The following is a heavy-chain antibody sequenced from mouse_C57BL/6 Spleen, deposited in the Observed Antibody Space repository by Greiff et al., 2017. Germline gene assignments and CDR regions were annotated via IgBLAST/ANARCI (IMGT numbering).Heavy chain of an antibody. Sequence: QVQLQQPGAELVKPGASVKLSCKASGYTFTSYWMQWVKQRPGQGLEWIGEIDPSDSYTNYNQKFKGKATLTVDTSSSTAYMQLSSLTSEDSAVYYCAYGNYDAMDYWGQGTSVTVSS. J-gene: IGHJ4*01. CDR2: IDPSDSYT. D-gene: IGHD2-10*02. V-gene: IGHV1-50*01. CDR1: GYTFTSYW. CDR3: AYGNYDAMDY.